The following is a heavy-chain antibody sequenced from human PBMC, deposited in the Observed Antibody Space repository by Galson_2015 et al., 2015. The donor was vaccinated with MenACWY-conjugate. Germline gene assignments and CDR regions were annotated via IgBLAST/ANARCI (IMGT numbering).Heavy chain of an antibody. Sequence: SLRLSCAASGFTFTDYYMSWIRQAPGKGLEWVSYISSSGSFTSYADSVKSRFTISRDNAKNSLDLQMNSLRAEDTAVYYCARAVGIIRRSYWYFDLWGRGTLVTVSS. CDR3: ARAVGIIRRSYWYFDL. V-gene: IGHV3-11*06. CDR1: GFTFTDYY. CDR2: ISSSGSFT. J-gene: IGHJ2*01. D-gene: IGHD3-10*01.